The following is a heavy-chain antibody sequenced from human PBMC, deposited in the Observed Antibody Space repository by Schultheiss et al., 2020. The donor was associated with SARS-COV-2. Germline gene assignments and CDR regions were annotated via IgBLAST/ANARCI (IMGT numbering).Heavy chain of an antibody. Sequence: SETLSLTCTVSGGSISSGDYYWSWIRQPPGKGLEWIGYIYYSGSTYYNPSLKSRVTISVDTSKNQISLKLSSVTAADTAVYYCARDSGGYYGMDVWGQGTTVTVSS. CDR1: GGSISSGDYY. J-gene: IGHJ6*02. CDR2: IYYSGST. V-gene: IGHV4-30-4*01. CDR3: ARDSGGYYGMDV.